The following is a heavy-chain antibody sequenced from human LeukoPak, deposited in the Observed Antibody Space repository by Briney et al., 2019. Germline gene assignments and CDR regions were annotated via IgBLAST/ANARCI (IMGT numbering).Heavy chain of an antibody. J-gene: IGHJ3*02. Sequence: ASVKVSCKASGYTFTDFYMHWVRQAPGQGPEWMGWINPNSGGTKYAQKFQGRVTMTRDTSISTAYMELSRLLSDDTAVYYCAREGSIAAAPIGRPDAFDIWGQGTMVTVSS. V-gene: IGHV1-2*02. CDR3: AREGSIAAAPIGRPDAFDI. CDR1: GYTFTDFY. D-gene: IGHD6-13*01. CDR2: INPNSGGT.